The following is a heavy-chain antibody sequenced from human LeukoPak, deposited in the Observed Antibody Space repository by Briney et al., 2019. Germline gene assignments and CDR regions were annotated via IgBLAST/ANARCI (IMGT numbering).Heavy chain of an antibody. CDR3: ARDRGAWIQLSGARFDI. V-gene: IGHV4-61*02. D-gene: IGHD5-18*01. Sequence: SETLSLTCTVSGGSISSGSYYWSWIRQPAGKGLEWIGRIYTSGSTNYNPSLKSRVTISVDTSKNQFSLKLSSVTAADTAVYYCARDRGAWIQLSGARFDIWGQGTMVTVSS. J-gene: IGHJ3*02. CDR1: GGSISSGSYY. CDR2: IYTSGST.